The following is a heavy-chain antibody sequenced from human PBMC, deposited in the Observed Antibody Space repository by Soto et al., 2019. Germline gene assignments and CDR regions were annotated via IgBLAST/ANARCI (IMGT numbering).Heavy chain of an antibody. CDR3: AKGDRDVDS. J-gene: IGHJ4*02. CDR2: IRSSGST. CDR1: GFTFSSQT. D-gene: IGHD2-15*01. Sequence: EVQLLESGGGLVQPGGSLRLSCAASGFTFSSQTMSWVRQAPGKGLEWVSVIRSSGSTSYTDSVAGRCTISKDSSKNKLNMQRTRLRVEYTAVYYCAKGDRDVDSWGQGTLVTVSS. V-gene: IGHV3-23*01.